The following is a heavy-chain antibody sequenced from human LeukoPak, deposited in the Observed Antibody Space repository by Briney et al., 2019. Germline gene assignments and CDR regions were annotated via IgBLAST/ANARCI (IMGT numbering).Heavy chain of an antibody. CDR3: ARDYGSGWYDYYYGMDV. Sequence: SGTLSLTCAVSGGSISSSNWWSWVRQPPGKGLEWIGEIYHSGSTNYNPSLKSRVTISVDKYKNQFSLKLSSVTAADTAVYYCARDYGSGWYDYYYGMDVWGQGTTVTVSS. V-gene: IGHV4-4*02. J-gene: IGHJ6*02. CDR1: GGSISSSNW. CDR2: IYHSGST. D-gene: IGHD6-19*01.